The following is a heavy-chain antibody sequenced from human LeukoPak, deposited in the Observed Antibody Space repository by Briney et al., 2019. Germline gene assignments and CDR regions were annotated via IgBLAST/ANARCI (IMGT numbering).Heavy chain of an antibody. V-gene: IGHV4-34*01. CDR1: GGSFSGYY. D-gene: IGHD3-10*01. J-gene: IGHJ5*02. Sequence: SETLSLTCAVYGGSFSGYYWSWIRQPPGKGLEWIGEINHSGSTNYNPSLKSRVTISVDTSKNQFSLKLSSVTAADTAVYYCARLARRYYGSGSYRDTGWFDPWGQGTLVTVSS. CDR3: ARLARRYYGSGSYRDTGWFDP. CDR2: INHSGST.